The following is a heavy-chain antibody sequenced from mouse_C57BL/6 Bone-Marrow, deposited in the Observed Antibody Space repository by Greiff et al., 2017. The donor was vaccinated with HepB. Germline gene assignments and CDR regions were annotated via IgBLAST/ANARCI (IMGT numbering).Heavy chain of an antibody. J-gene: IGHJ4*01. CDR1: GYTFTDYE. V-gene: IGHV1-15*01. Sequence: VQLQQSGAELVRPGASVTLSCKASGYTFTDYEMHWVKQTPVHGLEWIGAIDPETGGTAYNQKFKGKAILTADKSSSTAYMELRSLTSEDSAVYYCTPYYYGREDYWGQGTSVTVSS. CDR2: IDPETGGT. D-gene: IGHD1-1*01. CDR3: TPYYYGREDY.